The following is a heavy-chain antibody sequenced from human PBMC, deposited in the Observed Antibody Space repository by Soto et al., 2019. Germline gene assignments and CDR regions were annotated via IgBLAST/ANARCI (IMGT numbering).Heavy chain of an antibody. Sequence: GGSLRLSCAASGFTFSSYAMSWVRQAPGKGLEWVSSITSTGDRAYYADSVKGRFTVSRDNSKNTLYLQMNSLRAEDTSVYYCAKYYMVTRSPFDYWGQGTLVTVSS. CDR2: ITSTGDRA. V-gene: IGHV3-23*01. CDR1: GFTFSSYA. J-gene: IGHJ4*02. CDR3: AKYYMVTRSPFDY. D-gene: IGHD5-18*01.